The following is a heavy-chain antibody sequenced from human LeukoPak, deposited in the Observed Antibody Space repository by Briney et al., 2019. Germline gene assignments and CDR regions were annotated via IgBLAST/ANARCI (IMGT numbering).Heavy chain of an antibody. CDR1: GFTFSNYA. V-gene: IGHV3-64*04. CDR3: AWGVGASSSCFFDC. CDR2: ISSNGGST. J-gene: IGHJ4*02. D-gene: IGHD1-26*01. Sequence: GGSLRLSCSASGFTFSNYAMHWVRQAPGKGLEYVSAISSNGGSTYYADSVKGRFTISRDNSRNTLYLQMNSLRAEDTAIYYCAWGVGASSSCFFDCWGQGTLVTVSS.